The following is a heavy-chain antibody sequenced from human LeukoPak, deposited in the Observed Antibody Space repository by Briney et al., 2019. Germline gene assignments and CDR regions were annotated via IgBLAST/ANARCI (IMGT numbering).Heavy chain of an antibody. CDR3: ARARGLRYFDWSFDAFDI. D-gene: IGHD3-9*01. Sequence: ASVKVSCKASGYTFTSYYMHWVRQAPGQGLEWMGIINPSGGSTSYAQKFQGRVTMTRDTSTSTVYMELSSLRSEDTAVYYCARARGLRYFDWSFDAFDIWGQGTMVTVSS. J-gene: IGHJ3*02. CDR1: GYTFTSYY. V-gene: IGHV1-46*01. CDR2: INPSGGST.